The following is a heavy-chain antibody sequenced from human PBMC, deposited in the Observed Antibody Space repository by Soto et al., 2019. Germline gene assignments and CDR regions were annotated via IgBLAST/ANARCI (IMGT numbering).Heavy chain of an antibody. J-gene: IGHJ6*02. CDR1: GYTFTSYG. D-gene: IGHD3-3*01. Sequence: ASVKVSCKASGYTFTSYGISWVRQAPGQGLEWTGWISAYNGNTNYAQKLQGRVTMTTDTSTSTAYMELRSLRSDDTAVYYCARVTIFGVVITPSDYYYGMDVWGQGTTVTVSS. V-gene: IGHV1-18*04. CDR2: ISAYNGNT. CDR3: ARVTIFGVVITPSDYYYGMDV.